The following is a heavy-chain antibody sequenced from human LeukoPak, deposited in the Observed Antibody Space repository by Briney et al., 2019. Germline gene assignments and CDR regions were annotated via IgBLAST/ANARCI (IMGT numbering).Heavy chain of an antibody. CDR2: IYSGGST. CDR3: ASLKTGFTVRGLTYHYGMDV. J-gene: IGHJ6*02. CDR1: GITVIIDF. V-gene: IGHV3-66*01. D-gene: IGHD3-10*01. Sequence: GGYLRLSGASSGITVIIDFMTWVRQAPGKGLDWVSLIYSGGSTYFADSVKDRFTISRDNSKNTQYLQMNSLRADDTAVYYCASLKTGFTVRGLTYHYGMDVWGQGTTVTVSS.